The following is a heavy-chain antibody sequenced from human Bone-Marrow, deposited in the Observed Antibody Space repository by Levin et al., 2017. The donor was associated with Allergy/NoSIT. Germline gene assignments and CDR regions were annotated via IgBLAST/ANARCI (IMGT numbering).Heavy chain of an antibody. D-gene: IGHD6-19*01. V-gene: IGHV3-30-3*01. Sequence: PGGSLRLSCAASGFTFSSYAMHWVRQAPGKGLEWVAVISYDGSNKYYADSVKGRFTISRDNSKNTLYLQMNSLRAEDTAVYYCARAHGSSGWYCPGDYWGQGTLVTVSS. CDR3: ARAHGSSGWYCPGDY. CDR2: ISYDGSNK. CDR1: GFTFSSYA. J-gene: IGHJ4*02.